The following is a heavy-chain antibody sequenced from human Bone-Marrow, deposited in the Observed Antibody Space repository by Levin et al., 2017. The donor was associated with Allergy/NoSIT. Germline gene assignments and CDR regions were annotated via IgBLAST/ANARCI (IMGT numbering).Heavy chain of an antibody. V-gene: IGHV4-39*07. CDR2: IYYSGST. CDR3: VRDQVQGYGDYYWFDP. Sequence: SETLSLTCTVSGGSIRSSSYYWGWIRQPPGKGLEWIGSIYYSGSTYYNPSLKSRVTISVDTSKNQFSLKLSSVTAADTAVYYCVRDQVQGYGDYYWFDPWGQGTLVTVSS. J-gene: IGHJ5*02. D-gene: IGHD4-17*01. CDR1: GGSIRSSSYY.